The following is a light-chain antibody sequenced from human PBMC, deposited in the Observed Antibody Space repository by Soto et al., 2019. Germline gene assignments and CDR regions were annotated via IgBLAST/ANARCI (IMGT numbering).Light chain of an antibody. CDR3: QQYYSYPLP. CDR1: QSISSY. Sequence: DIQMTQSHSTLSASVGDRVTITCRASQSISSYLNWYQHKPRKAPKLLIYAASALQSGVPSRFSGSGSGTDFTLTISCLQSEDFATYYCQQYYSYPLPFGQGRRPE. J-gene: IGKJ5*01. CDR2: AAS. V-gene: IGKV1-39*01.